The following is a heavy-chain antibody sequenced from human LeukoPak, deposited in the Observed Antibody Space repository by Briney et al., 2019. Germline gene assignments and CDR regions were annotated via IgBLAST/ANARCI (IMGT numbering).Heavy chain of an antibody. D-gene: IGHD3-16*02. Sequence: GASVKVSCKASGYTFTTLDINWERQATGQGLEWMGWINPKSGYTGSAQKFQGRVTITRDTSISTAYMELRSLRSDDTAVYYCARAITFGGVIVTLGYWGQGTLVTVSS. CDR2: INPKSGYT. CDR1: GYTFTTLD. J-gene: IGHJ4*02. V-gene: IGHV1-8*03. CDR3: ARAITFGGVIVTLGY.